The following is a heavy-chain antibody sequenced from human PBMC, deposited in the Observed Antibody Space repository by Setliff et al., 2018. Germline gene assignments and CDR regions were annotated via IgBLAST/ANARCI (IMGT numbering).Heavy chain of an antibody. Sequence: PSETLSLTCTVSDGSLSTYYWSWIRQPPGKGLEFIGYVYYSGTANYSPSLRSRLTISVDTSKNQFSLKLRSVTAADAAMYYCARGGTFRYFDFWGQGAPVTVSS. D-gene: IGHD5-12*01. CDR2: VYYSGTA. CDR1: DGSLSTYY. V-gene: IGHV4-59*01. J-gene: IGHJ4*02. CDR3: ARGGTFRYFDF.